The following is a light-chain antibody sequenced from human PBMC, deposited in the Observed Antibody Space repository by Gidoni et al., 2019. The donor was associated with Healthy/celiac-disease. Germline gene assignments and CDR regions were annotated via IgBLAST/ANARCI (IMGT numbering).Light chain of an antibody. CDR1: QSLLHSNGYNY. J-gene: IGKJ1*01. CDR2: LGS. Sequence: IVMTQSPPSLPVTPGEPASISCRSSQSLLHSNGYNYLDWYLQKPGQSPQLLIYLGSNRASGVPDRFSGSGSGTDFTLKISRVEAEDVGVYYCMQALQTAWTFGQGTKVEIK. V-gene: IGKV2-28*01. CDR3: MQALQTAWT.